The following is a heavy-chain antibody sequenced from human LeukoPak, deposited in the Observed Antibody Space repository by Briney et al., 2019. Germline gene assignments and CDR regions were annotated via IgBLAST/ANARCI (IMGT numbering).Heavy chain of an antibody. V-gene: IGHV1-69*13. D-gene: IGHD3-10*01. J-gene: IGHJ6*04. CDR3: ASEYYYGSGSYYKESYYYGMDV. CDR1: GGTFSSYA. Sequence: SVKVSCKASGGTFSSYAISWVRQAPGQGLEWMGGIIPIFGTANYAQKFQGRVTITADESTGTAYMELSSLRSEDTAVYYCASEYYYGSGSYYKESYYYGMDVWGKGTTVTVSS. CDR2: IIPIFGTA.